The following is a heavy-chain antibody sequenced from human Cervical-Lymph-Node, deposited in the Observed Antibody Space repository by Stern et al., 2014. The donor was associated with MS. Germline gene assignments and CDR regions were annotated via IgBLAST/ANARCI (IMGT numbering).Heavy chain of an antibody. Sequence: EVQLVESGGALVQPGGSLRLSCAASGFTFSRYWMHWVRQVPGKGLVRVSRINGDASTTYYADAVKGRFTISRDNAKNRLYLQMNSLRAEDTAVYYCARNPNLGDSGGTYWGQGTLVTVSS. D-gene: IGHD4-17*01. V-gene: IGHV3-74*02. CDR1: GFTFSRYW. J-gene: IGHJ4*02. CDR3: ARNPNLGDSGGTY. CDR2: INGDASTT.